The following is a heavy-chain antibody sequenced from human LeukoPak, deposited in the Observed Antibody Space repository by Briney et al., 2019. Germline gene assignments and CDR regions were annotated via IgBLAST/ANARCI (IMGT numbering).Heavy chain of an antibody. J-gene: IGHJ4*02. D-gene: IGHD6-6*01. Sequence: SETLSLTCTVSGGSISSYYWSWIRQPPGKGLEWIGYIYHSGSTYYNPSLKSRVTISVDRSKNQFSLKLSSVTAADTAVYYCARDRYSSSSRYYFDYWGQGTLVTVSS. CDR3: ARDRYSSSSRYYFDY. CDR2: IYHSGST. CDR1: GGSISSYY. V-gene: IGHV4-59*12.